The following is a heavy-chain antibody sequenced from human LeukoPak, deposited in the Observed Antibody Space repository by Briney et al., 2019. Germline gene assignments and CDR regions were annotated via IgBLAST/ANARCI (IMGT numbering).Heavy chain of an antibody. J-gene: IGHJ4*02. V-gene: IGHV3-23*01. Sequence: GGSLRLSCAASGFTFTSYSMNWVRQAPGKGLEWVSTISGGGGSTHYADSVKGRFTIPRDNSKNTLYLQVISLRAEDTAVYYCAKGGKWDVTPFDYWGQGTLVTVSS. CDR3: AKGGKWDVTPFDY. D-gene: IGHD1-26*01. CDR1: GFTFTSYS. CDR2: ISGGGGST.